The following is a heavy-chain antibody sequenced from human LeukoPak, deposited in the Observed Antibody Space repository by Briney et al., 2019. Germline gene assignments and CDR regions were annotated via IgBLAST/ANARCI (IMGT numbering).Heavy chain of an antibody. CDR1: SGSINNNTFY. D-gene: IGHD1-26*01. CDR3: ARRSDSGSDDGEDYFDN. CDR2: LYYSGST. J-gene: IGHJ4*02. Sequence: PSETLSLTCTVSSGSINNNTFYWGWVHQPPGRGLEWLGSLYYSGSTYYNPSLKSRIAISVDTSKNHFSLKMRSVTAADTAVYYCARRSDSGSDDGEDYFDNRGQGTLVTVSS. V-gene: IGHV4-39*02.